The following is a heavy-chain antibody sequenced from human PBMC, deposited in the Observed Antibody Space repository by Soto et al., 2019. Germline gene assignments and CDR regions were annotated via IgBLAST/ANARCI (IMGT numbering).Heavy chain of an antibody. CDR3: ARDRWAIDGYKVYYYYGMDV. Sequence: QVQLQESGPGLVKPSETLSLTCTVSGGSISSYYWSWIRQPPGKGLEWIGYIYYSGSTNYNPSLKSRVTISVDTSKNQFSLKLSSVTAADTAVYYCARDRWAIDGYKVYYYYGMDVWGQGTTVTVSS. V-gene: IGHV4-59*01. CDR2: IYYSGST. J-gene: IGHJ6*02. CDR1: GGSISSYY. D-gene: IGHD5-12*01.